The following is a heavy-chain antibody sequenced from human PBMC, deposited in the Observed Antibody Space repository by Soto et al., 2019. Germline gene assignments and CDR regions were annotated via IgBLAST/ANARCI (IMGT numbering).Heavy chain of an antibody. J-gene: IGHJ6*02. CDR3: AKDKHRYRIDV. CDR1: GFIFNDAW. CDR2: IDKSGGTT. Sequence: GGSLRLSCAASGFIFNDAWMNWVRQAPGKGLKWVSGIDKSGGTTNYADSVKGRFTISRDNSKNTLYLQMNSLRAEDTALYYCAKDKHRYRIDVAGQGTTVTVSS. V-gene: IGHV3-23*01.